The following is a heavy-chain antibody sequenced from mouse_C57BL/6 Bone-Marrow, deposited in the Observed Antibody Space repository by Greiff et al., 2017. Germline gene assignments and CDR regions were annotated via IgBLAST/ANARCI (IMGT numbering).Heavy chain of an antibody. J-gene: IGHJ2*01. D-gene: IGHD3-3*01. CDR1: GYTFTSYG. CDR3: ARVPPLGPFDY. Sequence: VQLQQSGAELARPGASVKLSCKASGYTFTSYGISWVKQRTGQGLEWIGEIYPRSGNTYYNEKFKGKATLTADKSSSTAYMELRSLPSEDAAVYFCARVPPLGPFDYWGQGTTLTVSS. CDR2: IYPRSGNT. V-gene: IGHV1-81*01.